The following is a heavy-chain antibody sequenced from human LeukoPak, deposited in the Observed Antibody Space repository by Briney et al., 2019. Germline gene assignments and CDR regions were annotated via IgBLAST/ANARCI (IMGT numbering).Heavy chain of an antibody. D-gene: IGHD1-26*01. CDR1: GFTFSSYR. CDR2: ISSSSSYI. Sequence: GGSLRLSCAASGFTFSSYRMNWVRQAPGKGLEWVSSISSSSSYIYYADSVKGRFTISRDNAKNSLYLQMNSLRAEDTAVYYCARDRGELDAFDIWSQGTMVTVSS. J-gene: IGHJ3*02. V-gene: IGHV3-21*01. CDR3: ARDRGELDAFDI.